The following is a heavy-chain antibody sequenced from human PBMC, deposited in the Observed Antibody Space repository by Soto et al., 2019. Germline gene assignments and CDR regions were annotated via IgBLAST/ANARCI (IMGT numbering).Heavy chain of an antibody. V-gene: IGHV4-59*08. J-gene: IGHJ4*02. CDR3: ARHSSTYYDFDF. CDR2: IHYSGGT. Sequence: SETLSLTCTVSGGSISSYYWSWIRQPPGKGLEWIGYIHYSGGTNYNPSLESRVTISVDTPKNQFSLKLTSVTAADTAVYYCARHSSTYYDFDFWGQGTLVTVSS. CDR1: GGSISSYY. D-gene: IGHD6-13*01.